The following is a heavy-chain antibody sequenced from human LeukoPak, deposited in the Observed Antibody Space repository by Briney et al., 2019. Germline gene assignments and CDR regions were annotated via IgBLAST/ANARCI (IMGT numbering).Heavy chain of an antibody. V-gene: IGHV4-39*01. Sequence: SETLSLTRPVSGASVGSTCTCSGWIRQPPGKGLECIGSIYYSRSTYYNPSLKSRVTISAYTSKNQFSLKLISVTAADTAVYYCARTGGANPTCFTYENDYWGQGTLVTVSS. J-gene: IGHJ4*02. CDR3: ARTGGANPTCFTYENDY. CDR1: GASVGSTCTC. CDR2: IYYSRST. D-gene: IGHD3-9*01.